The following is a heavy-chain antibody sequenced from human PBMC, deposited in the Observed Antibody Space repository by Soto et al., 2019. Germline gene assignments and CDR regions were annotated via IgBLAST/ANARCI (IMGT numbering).Heavy chain of an antibody. J-gene: IGHJ6*02. CDR3: ARGHFLYYDFWSCYYIGYYYGMDV. CDR2: INHSGST. D-gene: IGHD3-3*01. Sequence: ASETLSLTCAVYGGSYSGYYWSWIRQPPGKGLEWIGEINHSGSTNYNPSLKSRVTISVDTSKNQFSLKLSSVTAADTAVYYCARGHFLYYDFWSCYYIGYYYGMDVWGQGTTVTVS. CDR1: GGSYSGYY. V-gene: IGHV4-34*01.